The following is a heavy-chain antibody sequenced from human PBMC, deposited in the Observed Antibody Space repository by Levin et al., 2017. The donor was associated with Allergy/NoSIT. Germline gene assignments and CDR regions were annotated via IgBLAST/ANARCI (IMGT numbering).Heavy chain of an antibody. CDR1: GYTFTGYY. D-gene: IGHD2-2*01. V-gene: IGHV1-2*02. CDR2: ISPNNGGT. Sequence: ASVKVSCKASGYTFTGYYMHWVRQAPGQGLEWMGWISPNNGGTNYAQKFQGRVTLTRDTSISTAYLELSRLTSDDTAVYFCARVGGGGYCTSTSCYPNFAYWGQGTLVTVSS. J-gene: IGHJ4*02. CDR3: ARVGGGGYCTSTSCYPNFAY.